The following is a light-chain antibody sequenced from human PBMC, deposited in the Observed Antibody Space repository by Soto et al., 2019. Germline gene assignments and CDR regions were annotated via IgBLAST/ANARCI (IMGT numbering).Light chain of an antibody. Sequence: QSALTQPASVSGSPGQSITISCTGTSSDVGGYNYVSWYQQHPGKAPKLMIYEVSNRPSGVSNRFSGSKSGNTASLTISGLQSEDEADYCRSSYTCSSTLYVFGTGTKVTVL. J-gene: IGLJ1*01. V-gene: IGLV2-14*01. CDR2: EVS. CDR1: SSDVGGYNY. CDR3: SSYTCSSTLYV.